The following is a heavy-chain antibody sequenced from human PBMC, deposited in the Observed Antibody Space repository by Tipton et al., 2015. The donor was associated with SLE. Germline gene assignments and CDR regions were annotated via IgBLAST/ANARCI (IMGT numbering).Heavy chain of an antibody. J-gene: IGHJ3*02. CDR2: IWYDGSNK. Sequence: SLRLSCAASGFTFSSYGMHWVRQAPGKGLEWVAVIWYDGSNKYYADSVKGRFTISRDNSKNTLYLQVNSLRAEDTAVYYCASQLTILDAFDIWGQGTMVTVSS. V-gene: IGHV3-33*01. D-gene: IGHD1-1*01. CDR1: GFTFSSYG. CDR3: ASQLTILDAFDI.